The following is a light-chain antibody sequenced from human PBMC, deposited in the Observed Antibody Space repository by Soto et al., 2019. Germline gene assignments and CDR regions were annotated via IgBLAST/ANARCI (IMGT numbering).Light chain of an antibody. CDR2: DAS. J-gene: IGKJ4*01. CDR3: QQRSNWPLLT. Sequence: EIVLTQSPATLSLSPGERATLSCRASQSVSSYLAWYQQKPGQAPRLLIYDASNRATGIPARFSGSVSGTDFTLTIRSLEPEDFAVYYCQQRSNWPLLTFGGGTKVEIK. CDR1: QSVSSY. V-gene: IGKV3-11*01.